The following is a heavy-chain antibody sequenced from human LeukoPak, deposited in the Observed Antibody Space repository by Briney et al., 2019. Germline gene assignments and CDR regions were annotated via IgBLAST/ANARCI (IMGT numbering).Heavy chain of an antibody. Sequence: SLRLSCAASGFTFDDYAMHWVRQAPGKGLEWVSGISWNSGSIGYADSVKGRFTISRDNAKNSLYLQMNSLRAEDTALYYCAKGSLGRYFDPTHFDYWGQGTLVTVSS. CDR1: GFTFDDYA. CDR2: ISWNSGSI. CDR3: AKGSLGRYFDPTHFDY. D-gene: IGHD3-9*01. V-gene: IGHV3-9*01. J-gene: IGHJ4*02.